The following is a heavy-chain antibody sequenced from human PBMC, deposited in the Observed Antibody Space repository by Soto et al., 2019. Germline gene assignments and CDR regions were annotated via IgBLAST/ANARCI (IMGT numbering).Heavy chain of an antibody. CDR1: GGSISSSSYY. CDR2: IYYSGGT. D-gene: IGHD3-3*01. CDR3: ARQVSTIFGVVIVNQNNWFDP. J-gene: IGHJ5*02. V-gene: IGHV4-39*01. Sequence: TSETLSLTCTVSGGSISSSSYYWGWIRQPPGKGLEWFGSIYYSGGTYYNPSLKSRVTISVDTSKNQFSLKLSSVTAADTAVYYCARQVSTIFGVVIVNQNNWFDPWGQGTLVTVSS.